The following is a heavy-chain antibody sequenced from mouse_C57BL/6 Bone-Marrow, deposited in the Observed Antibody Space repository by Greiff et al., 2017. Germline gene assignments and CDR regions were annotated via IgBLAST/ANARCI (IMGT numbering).Heavy chain of an antibody. J-gene: IGHJ4*01. CDR3: ARYYYSNYDAMDY. D-gene: IGHD2-5*01. V-gene: IGHV14-3*01. CDR2: LDPANGTT. Sequence: VQLQQSVAELVRPGASVKLSCTASGFNIKNTYMHWVKQRPEQGLEWIGRLDPANGTTKYAPKFQGKATITADTSSNTAYLQLSSLTSEDTAIYYCARYYYSNYDAMDYWGQGTSVTVSS. CDR1: GFNIKNTY.